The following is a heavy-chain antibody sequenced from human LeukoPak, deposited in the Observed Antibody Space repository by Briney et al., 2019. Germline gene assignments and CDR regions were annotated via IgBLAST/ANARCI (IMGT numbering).Heavy chain of an antibody. CDR1: GGTFSSYA. D-gene: IGHD4-11*01. CDR3: AREDYSNYSYFDY. CDR2: IIPIFGTA. V-gene: IGHV1-69*05. Sequence: ASVTVSCKASGGTFSSYAISWVRQAAGQGLEWMGGIIPIFGTANYAEKFQGRVTITTDESTSTAYMELSSLRSEDTAVYYCAREDYSNYSYFDYWGQGTLVTVSS. J-gene: IGHJ4*02.